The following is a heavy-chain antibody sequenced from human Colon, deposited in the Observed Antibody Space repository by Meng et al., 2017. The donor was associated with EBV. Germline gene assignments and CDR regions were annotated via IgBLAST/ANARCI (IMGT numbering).Heavy chain of an antibody. D-gene: IGHD2-2*01. CDR1: GAPISSGNW. J-gene: IGHJ4*02. CDR2: IYHSGST. CDR3: ARGGGCSSSSCDLDY. Sequence: QVQVQESGPGLAKPSATLSLTCVVAGAPISSGNWWNWVRQPPGKGLEWIGDIYHSGSTNYNPSLKSRVTISVDKSKNQFSLKLGSVTAADTAMYYCARGGGCSSSSCDLDYWGQGVLVTVYS. V-gene: IGHV4-4*02.